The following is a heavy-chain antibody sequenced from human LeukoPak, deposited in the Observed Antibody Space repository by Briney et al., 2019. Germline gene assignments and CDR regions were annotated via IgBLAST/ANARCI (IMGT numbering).Heavy chain of an antibody. V-gene: IGHV3-66*01. CDR2: IYSGGST. CDR1: GFTVSSNY. Sequence: GGSLRLSCAASGFTVSSNYMSWVRQAPGKGLEWVSVIYSGGSTYYADSVKGRFTISRDNSKNTLYLQMNSLRAEDTAVYYCARSTRMGEAVAMGNDYYYYMDVWGKGTTVTISS. CDR3: ARSTRMGEAVAMGNDYYYYMDV. D-gene: IGHD3-16*01. J-gene: IGHJ6*03.